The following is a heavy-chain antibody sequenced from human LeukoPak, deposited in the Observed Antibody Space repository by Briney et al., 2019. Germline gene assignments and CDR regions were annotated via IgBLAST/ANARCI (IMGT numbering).Heavy chain of an antibody. CDR3: AKGRDAPYYFDY. J-gene: IGHJ4*02. CDR2: ISGSGGST. V-gene: IGHV3-23*01. CDR1: GFTFSSYA. Sequence: GGSLRPSCIPSGFTFSSYAMSWVRQAPGKGLEWVSAISGSGGSTYYADSVKGRFTISRDNSKNTLYLQMNSLRAEDTAVYFCAKGRDAPYYFDYWGQGTLVTVSS. D-gene: IGHD5-24*01.